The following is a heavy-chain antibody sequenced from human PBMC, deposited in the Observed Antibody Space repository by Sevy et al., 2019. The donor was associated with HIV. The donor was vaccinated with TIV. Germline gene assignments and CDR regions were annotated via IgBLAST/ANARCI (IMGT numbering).Heavy chain of an antibody. J-gene: IGHJ4*02. Sequence: GGSLRLSCAASGFTFDDYTMHWVRQAPGKGLEWVSLISWDGRGTFYAASLRCRFTSCRDNSKTSLFLQMNSLSTEDTALYYCAIDSVGFRAVYGEGFDWGQGTQVTVSS. V-gene: IGHV3-43*01. D-gene: IGHD3-10*01. CDR3: AIDSVGFRAVYGEGFD. CDR2: ISWDGRGT. CDR1: GFTFDDYT.